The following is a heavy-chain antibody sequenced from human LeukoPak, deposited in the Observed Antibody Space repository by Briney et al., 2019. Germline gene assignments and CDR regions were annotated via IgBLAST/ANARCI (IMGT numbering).Heavy chain of an antibody. CDR3: ARRGYGSGSQIYYYYMDV. J-gene: IGHJ6*03. D-gene: IGHD3-10*01. Sequence: SETLSLTCAVYGGSFSGYYWSWIRQPPGKGLEWIGEINHSGSTNYNPSLKSRVTISVDTSKNQFSLKLSSVTAADTAVYYCARRGYGSGSQIYYYYMDVWGQGTLVTVSS. CDR2: INHSGST. V-gene: IGHV4-34*01. CDR1: GGSFSGYY.